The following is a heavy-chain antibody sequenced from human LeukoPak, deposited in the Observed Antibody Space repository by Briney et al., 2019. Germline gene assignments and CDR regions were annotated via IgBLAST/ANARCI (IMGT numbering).Heavy chain of an antibody. Sequence: GGSLRLSCAASGFTFSSYAMSWVRQAPGKGLEWVSAISGSGGSTYYADSVKGRFTISRDNSKNTLYLQMNSLRAEDTAVYYCAKAGIQRLSAAPDYWGQGTLVTVSS. CDR3: AKAGIQRLSAAPDY. J-gene: IGHJ4*02. CDR2: ISGSGGST. D-gene: IGHD6-25*01. CDR1: GFTFSSYA. V-gene: IGHV3-23*01.